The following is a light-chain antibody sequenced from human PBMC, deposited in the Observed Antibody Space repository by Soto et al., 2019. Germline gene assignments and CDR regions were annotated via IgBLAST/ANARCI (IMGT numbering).Light chain of an antibody. CDR1: TSDVGGYDF. J-gene: IGLJ1*01. CDR3: SSSASNSADV. Sequence: QSALTQPPSVSGSPGQSITISCTGTTSDVGGYDFVSWYQQHPGRAPKLLIFEVSNRPSGVSHRFSGSKSGITASLTISGLQAEDEADYFCSSSASNSADVFGTGTKVTVL. V-gene: IGLV2-14*01. CDR2: EVS.